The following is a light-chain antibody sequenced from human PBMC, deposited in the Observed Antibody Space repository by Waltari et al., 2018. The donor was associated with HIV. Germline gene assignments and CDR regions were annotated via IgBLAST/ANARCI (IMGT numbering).Light chain of an antibody. CDR3: CSFTGDSTWV. CDR2: EVN. J-gene: IGLJ3*02. V-gene: IGLV2-23*02. Sequence: QSALTQPASVSGSPGQSITMSCTGASGDVGTYNLVSWYQQHPGKAPKLMIYEVNTRPSGVSKRFSGSKSGNTASLTISGLQAEDEAHYFCCSFTGDSTWVFGGGTKLTVL. CDR1: SGDVGTYNL.